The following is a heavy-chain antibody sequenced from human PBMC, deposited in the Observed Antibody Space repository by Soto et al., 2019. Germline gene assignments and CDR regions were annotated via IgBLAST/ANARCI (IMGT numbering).Heavy chain of an antibody. J-gene: IGHJ6*02. CDR3: ARDRIAARRHYYYGMDV. Sequence: QVQLQESGSGLVKPSQTLSLTCTVSGGSISSGDYYWSWIRQPPGKGLEWIGYIYYSGSTYYNPSLKSRVTISVDTSKNQFSLKLSSVTAADTAVYYCARDRIAARRHYYYGMDVWGQGTTVTVSS. D-gene: IGHD6-6*01. CDR1: GGSISSGDYY. V-gene: IGHV4-30-4*01. CDR2: IYYSGST.